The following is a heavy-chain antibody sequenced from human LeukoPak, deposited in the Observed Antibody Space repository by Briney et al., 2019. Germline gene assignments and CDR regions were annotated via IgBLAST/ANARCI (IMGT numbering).Heavy chain of an antibody. V-gene: IGHV4-4*09. Sequence: SETLSLTCTVSGGSISSYQWSWIRQPLGKGLEWIGYINTRGRTNYNPSLKSRVTFSVDTSRDQFSLKLSSVTAADTAVYYCGTSYDNKIAPFDLWGQGTLVTVSS. D-gene: IGHD3-9*01. CDR1: GGSISSYQ. CDR3: GTSYDNKIAPFDL. CDR2: INTRGRT. J-gene: IGHJ4*02.